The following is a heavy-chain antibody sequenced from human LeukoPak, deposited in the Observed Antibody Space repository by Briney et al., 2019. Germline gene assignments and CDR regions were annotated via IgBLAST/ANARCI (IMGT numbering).Heavy chain of an antibody. CDR3: ARGPTVVVPAAGGWFDP. J-gene: IGHJ5*02. D-gene: IGHD2-2*01. Sequence: SETLSLTCAVYGGSFSGYYWSWIRQPPGKGLEWIGEINHSGSTNHNPSLKSRATISVDTSKNQFSLKLSSVTAADTAVYYCARGPTVVVPAAGGWFDPWGQGTLVTVSS. CDR2: INHSGST. CDR1: GGSFSGYY. V-gene: IGHV4-34*04.